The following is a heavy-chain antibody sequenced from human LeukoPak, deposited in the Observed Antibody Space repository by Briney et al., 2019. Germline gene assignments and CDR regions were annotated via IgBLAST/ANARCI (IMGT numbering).Heavy chain of an antibody. CDR1: GGSFSGYY. CDR3: AREKLQFLGAGFDY. V-gene: IGHV4-34*01. Sequence: SETLSLTCAVYGGSFSGYYWSWIRQPPGKGLEWIGEINHSGSTNYNPSLKSRVTISVDTSKNQFSLKLSSVTAADTAVYYCAREKLQFLGAGFDYWGQGTLVTVSS. J-gene: IGHJ4*02. CDR2: INHSGST. D-gene: IGHD3-3*01.